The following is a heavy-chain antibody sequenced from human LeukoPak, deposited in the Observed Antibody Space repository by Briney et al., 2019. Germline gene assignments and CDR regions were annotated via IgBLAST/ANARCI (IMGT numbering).Heavy chain of an antibody. Sequence: ASVKVSCKASGYTFSDYYMHWVRQAPGQGLEWIGWINPNNGGTKYAQKFQGRVTMTRDTSISTAYIEVSRLRSDDTAVYYCMREVGSINWYAYWGQGTLVTVSS. CDR1: GYTFSDYY. V-gene: IGHV1-2*02. J-gene: IGHJ5*01. CDR3: MREVGSINWYAY. D-gene: IGHD6-13*01. CDR2: INPNNGGT.